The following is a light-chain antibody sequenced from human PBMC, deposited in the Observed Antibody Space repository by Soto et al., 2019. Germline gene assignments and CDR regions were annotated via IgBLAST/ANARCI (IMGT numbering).Light chain of an antibody. Sequence: ESVLTQSPGTLSLSPGERATLSCRASQSVSSSYLAWYRQKPGQAPRLLIYGASSRATGIPARFSASGSGTDFTLTISDVQPEDFALYYCHQRQSWPRTFGQGTKVDIK. J-gene: IGKJ1*01. CDR1: QSVSSSY. V-gene: IGKV3-20*01. CDR2: GAS. CDR3: HQRQSWPRT.